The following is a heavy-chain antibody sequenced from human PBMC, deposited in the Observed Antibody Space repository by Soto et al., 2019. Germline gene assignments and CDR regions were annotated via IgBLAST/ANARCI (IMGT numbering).Heavy chain of an antibody. CDR2: IIPIFGTA. CDR3: ARTLIAAAGTYYYYGMDV. V-gene: IGHV1-69*13. Sequence: SVKVSCKASGGTFSSYAISWVRQAPGQGLEWMGGIIPIFGTANYAQKFQGRVTITADESTSTAYMELSSLRSEDTAVYYCARTLIAAAGTYYYYGMDVWGQGTKVTVSS. D-gene: IGHD6-13*01. CDR1: GGTFSSYA. J-gene: IGHJ6*02.